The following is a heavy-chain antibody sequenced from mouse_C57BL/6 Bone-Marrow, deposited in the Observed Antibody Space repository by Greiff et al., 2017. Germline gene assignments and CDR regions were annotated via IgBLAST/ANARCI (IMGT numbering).Heavy chain of an antibody. CDR2: INPSSGDT. CDR1: GYTFTSYT. Sequence: VQLQQSGAELARPGASVKMSCKASGYTFTSYTMHWVKQRPGQGLEWIGYINPSSGDTKYNQKFKDKATLTADKSSSTAYMQLSSLTSEDSAVYYCARWAYGNSVSWFAYWGQGTLVTVSA. V-gene: IGHV1-4*01. D-gene: IGHD2-1*01. J-gene: IGHJ3*01. CDR3: ARWAYGNSVSWFAY.